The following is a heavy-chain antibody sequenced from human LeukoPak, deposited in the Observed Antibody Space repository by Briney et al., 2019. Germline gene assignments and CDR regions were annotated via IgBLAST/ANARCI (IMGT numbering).Heavy chain of an antibody. D-gene: IGHD1-26*01. CDR2: IKSNADGGTV. J-gene: IGHJ4*02. CDR1: GGSISSYY. Sequence: ETLSLTCTVSGGSISSYYWSWIRQPPGKGLEWIGRIKSNADGGTVDYAASVKGRFTLSRDDSVDTLYLRMDSLNTGDSGVYYCTTVPSAREDYWGQGTLVTVSS. V-gene: IGHV3-15*01. CDR3: TTVPSAREDY.